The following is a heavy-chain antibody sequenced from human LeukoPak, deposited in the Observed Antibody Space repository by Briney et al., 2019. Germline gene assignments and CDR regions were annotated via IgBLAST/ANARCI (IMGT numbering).Heavy chain of an antibody. J-gene: IGHJ5*02. V-gene: IGHV4-39*01. CDR1: GGSIRSSY. D-gene: IGHD2-15*01. CDR2: IYYSGST. CDR3: ARLDGYCSGGSCYSVSFVDP. Sequence: TSETLSLTRTVSGGSIRSSYWGWIRQPPGKGLEWIGSIYYSGSTYYNPSLKRRVTISVDPSKNQFSLKLSSVTAADTAVYYCARLDGYCSGGSCYSVSFVDPWGQGTLVTVSS.